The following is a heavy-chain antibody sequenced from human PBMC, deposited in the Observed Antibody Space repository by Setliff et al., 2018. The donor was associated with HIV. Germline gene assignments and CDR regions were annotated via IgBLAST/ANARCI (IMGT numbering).Heavy chain of an antibody. J-gene: IGHJ3*02. V-gene: IGHV4-34*01. CDR3: ARHQVIPTVIGAFDI. Sequence: SETLSLTCAVYGGSFSGYYWSWIRQPPGKGLEWIGEVNHSGSTNYNPSLKSRVTISVDTSKNHFSLKLSSVTAADTAVYYCARHQVIPTVIGAFDIWGQGTAVTVSS. CDR1: GGSFSGYY. CDR2: VNHSGST. D-gene: IGHD3-16*02.